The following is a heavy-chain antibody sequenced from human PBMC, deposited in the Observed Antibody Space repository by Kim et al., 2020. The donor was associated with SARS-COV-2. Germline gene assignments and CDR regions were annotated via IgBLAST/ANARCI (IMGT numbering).Heavy chain of an antibody. CDR2: IYYSGST. J-gene: IGHJ5*02. CDR1: GGSISSSSYY. CDR3: ASYIEYSSPTSLKAPFDP. V-gene: IGHV4-39*01. D-gene: IGHD6-6*01. Sequence: SETLSLTCTVSGGSISSSSYYWGWIRQPPGKGLEWIGSIYYSGSTYYNPSLKSRVTISVDTSKNQFSLKLSSVTAADTAVYYCASYIEYSSPTSLKAPFDPWGQGTLVTVSS.